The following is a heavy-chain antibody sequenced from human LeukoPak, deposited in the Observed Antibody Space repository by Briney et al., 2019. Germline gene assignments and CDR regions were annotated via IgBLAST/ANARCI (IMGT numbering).Heavy chain of an antibody. CDR1: GGSFSGYY. Sequence: PSETLSLTCAVYGGSFSGYYWGWVRQPPGKALEWIGNIFYTGSTYYSPSLKSRVTISLDTSRNQFSLRLNSVTAADTAVYYYAKSNGYGLIDIWGQGTMVTVSS. V-gene: IGHV4-34*12. CDR2: IFYTGST. CDR3: AKSNGYGLIDI. D-gene: IGHD3-10*01. J-gene: IGHJ3*02.